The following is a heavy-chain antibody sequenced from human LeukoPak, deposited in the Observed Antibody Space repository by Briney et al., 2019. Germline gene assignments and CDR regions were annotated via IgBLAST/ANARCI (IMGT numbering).Heavy chain of an antibody. D-gene: IGHD2-2*01. CDR2: INPNSGGT. CDR1: GYTFTGYY. Sequence: ASVKVSCKASGYTFTGYYMHWVRQAPGQGLEWMGWINPNSGGTNYAQKFQGRVTMTRDTSISTAYMGLSRLRSDDTAVYYCARADFRPAAVDYWGQGTLVTVSS. CDR3: ARADFRPAAVDY. J-gene: IGHJ4*02. V-gene: IGHV1-2*02.